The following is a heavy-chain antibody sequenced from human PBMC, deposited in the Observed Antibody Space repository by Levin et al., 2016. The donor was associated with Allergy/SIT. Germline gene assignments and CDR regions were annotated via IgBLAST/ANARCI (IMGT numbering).Heavy chain of an antibody. Sequence: ASVKVSCKASGYTFTSFDINWVRQATGQGLEWMGWMNPNSGNTGYAQKFQGRVTMTRSTSMSTAYMELSSLRSEDTAVYYCARGPGTGLFRYDYFDSWGQGILVTVSS. V-gene: IGHV1-8*01. CDR2: MNPNSGNT. J-gene: IGHJ4*02. D-gene: IGHD3-22*01. CDR1: GYTFTSFD. CDR3: ARGPGTGLFRYDYFDS.